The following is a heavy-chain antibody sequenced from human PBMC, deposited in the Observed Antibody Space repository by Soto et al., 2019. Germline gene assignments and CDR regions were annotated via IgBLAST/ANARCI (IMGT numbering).Heavy chain of an antibody. CDR3: ARSDGYNFNWLDS. J-gene: IGHJ5*01. Sequence: ASVKVSCKASGYTFTSYGISWVRQAPGQGLEWMGWISAYNGNTGYAQKFQGRLTMTRDTALSVAHMELSSLRNEDTAVYYCARSDGYNFNWLDSWGQGTLVTVSS. CDR2: ISAYNGNT. CDR1: GYTFTSYG. V-gene: IGHV1-18*01. D-gene: IGHD2-21*01.